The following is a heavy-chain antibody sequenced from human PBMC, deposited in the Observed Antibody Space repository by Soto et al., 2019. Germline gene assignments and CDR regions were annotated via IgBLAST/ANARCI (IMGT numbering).Heavy chain of an antibody. D-gene: IGHD2-15*01. CDR1: GYTFTSYY. CDR2: INPSGGST. Sequence: ASVKVSCKASGYTFTSYYMHWVRQAPGQGLEWMGIINPSGGSTSYAQKFQGRVTMTRDTSTSTVYMELSSLRSEDTAVYYCASDAVYCSGGSCDSGAFDIWGQGTMVTVSS. J-gene: IGHJ3*02. CDR3: ASDAVYCSGGSCDSGAFDI. V-gene: IGHV1-46*01.